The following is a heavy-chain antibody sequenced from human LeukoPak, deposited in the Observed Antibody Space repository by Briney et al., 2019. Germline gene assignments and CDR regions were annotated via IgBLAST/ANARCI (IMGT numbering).Heavy chain of an antibody. V-gene: IGHV1-46*01. CDR2: INPSDGST. Sequence: ASVKVSCKASGYAFAAYYIHWVRQAPGRGLEWVGLINPSDGSTRYAQKFQGRVTMTRDASTSTIYIDLNNLGSDDTAMYYCATDRPHNCFDPWGQGSLVTVSS. CDR1: GYAFAAYY. J-gene: IGHJ5*02. CDR3: ATDRPHNCFDP.